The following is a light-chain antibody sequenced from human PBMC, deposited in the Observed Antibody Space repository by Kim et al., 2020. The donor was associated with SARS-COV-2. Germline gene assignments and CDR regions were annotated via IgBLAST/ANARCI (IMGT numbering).Light chain of an antibody. CDR2: GTS. V-gene: IGKV3-20*01. Sequence: DIVLTQSPGTLSLSPGEGATLSCRASQSVSSNHLAWYQQKPGQAPRVIIYGTSNRPGIPDRFSGRGSGTDFTLTISRLEPEDFAVYYCQQYGSSPLVTFGPGTKVDIK. CDR3: QQYGSSPLVT. CDR1: QSVSSNH. J-gene: IGKJ3*01.